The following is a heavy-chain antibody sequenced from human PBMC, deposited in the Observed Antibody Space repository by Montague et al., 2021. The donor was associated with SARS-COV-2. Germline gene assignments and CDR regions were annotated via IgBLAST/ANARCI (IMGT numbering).Heavy chain of an antibody. CDR3: ARGRYSSSWYGTKYYFDY. V-gene: IGHV4-34*01. D-gene: IGHD6-13*01. J-gene: IGHJ4*02. CDR2: ITHSGST. CDR1: GGSFSCYY. Sequence: SETLSLTCAVYGGSFSCYYWSWIRQPPGKGLEWIGEITHSGSTNYNPSLKSRVTISLDTSTNQFSLKLSSVTAADTAVYYCARGRYSSSWYGTKYYFDYWGQGTLVTVSS.